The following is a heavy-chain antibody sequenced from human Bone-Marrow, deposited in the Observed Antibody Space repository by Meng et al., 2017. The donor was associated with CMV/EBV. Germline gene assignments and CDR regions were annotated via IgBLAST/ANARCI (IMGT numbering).Heavy chain of an antibody. CDR1: GFPFDDFA. Sequence: GGSLRLSCAVSGFPFDDFAMHWVRQAPGKGLEWVSGISYNSAGIDYADSVKGRFTISRDNAKNSLYLQLNSLRAEDTALYYCAKGQYTLILKHYGLDVWGQGTTVTVYS. CDR2: ISYNSAGI. V-gene: IGHV3-9*01. CDR3: AKGQYTLILKHYGLDV. J-gene: IGHJ6*02. D-gene: IGHD1-1*01.